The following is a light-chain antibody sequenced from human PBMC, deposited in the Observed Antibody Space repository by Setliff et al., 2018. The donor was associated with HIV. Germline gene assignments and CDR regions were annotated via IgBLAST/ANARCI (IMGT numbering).Light chain of an antibody. Sequence: QSVLTQPASVSGSPGQSITISCTGTSSDVGGYNSVSWYQQHPHKAPKLIIFDVTKRPSGVSSRSAASKSGNTASLTISGLQAEDEADYYCNSYTSNGTLVFGGGTKVTVL. J-gene: IGLJ2*01. CDR3: NSYTSNGTLV. CDR2: DVT. CDR1: SSDVGGYNS. V-gene: IGLV2-14*03.